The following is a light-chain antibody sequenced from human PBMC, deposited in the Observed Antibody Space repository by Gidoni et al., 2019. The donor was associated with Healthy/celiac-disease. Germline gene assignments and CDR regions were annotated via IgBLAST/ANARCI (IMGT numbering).Light chain of an antibody. Sequence: QSVLTRPPSASGTPGQRVTISCSGSSSNIGSNYVYWYHHLPGTAPKLLIYRNNQRPSGVPDRFSGSKSGTSASLAISGLRSEDEADYYCAAWDDSLSGPVFGGGTKLTVL. V-gene: IGLV1-47*01. J-gene: IGLJ3*02. CDR3: AAWDDSLSGPV. CDR2: RNN. CDR1: SSNIGSNY.